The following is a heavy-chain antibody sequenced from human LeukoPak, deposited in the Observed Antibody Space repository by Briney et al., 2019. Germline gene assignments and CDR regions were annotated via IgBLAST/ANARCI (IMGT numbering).Heavy chain of an antibody. V-gene: IGHV3-30*03. CDR3: ARYGDYYFDY. J-gene: IGHJ4*02. CDR2: ISYDGSNK. Sequence: GRSLRLSCAASGFTFSSYGMHWVRQAPGKGLEWVAVISYDGSNKYYADSVKGRFTISRDNSKNTLYLQMNSLRAEDTAVYYCARYGDYYFDYWGQGTLVTVSS. D-gene: IGHD4-17*01. CDR1: GFTFSSYG.